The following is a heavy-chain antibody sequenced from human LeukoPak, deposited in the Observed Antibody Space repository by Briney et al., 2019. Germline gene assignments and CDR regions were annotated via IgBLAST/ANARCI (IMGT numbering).Heavy chain of an antibody. V-gene: IGHV3-7*03. J-gene: IGHJ3*02. CDR1: GFTFSSYW. CDR2: IKQDGSEK. CDR3: ARSYYYDSNLGAFDI. D-gene: IGHD3-22*01. Sequence: GGSLRLSCAASGFTFSSYWMSWVRQAPGKGLEWVANIKQDGSEKYYVDSVKGRFTISRDNAKNSLYLQMNSLRAEDTALYHCARSYYYDSNLGAFDIWGQGTMVTVSS.